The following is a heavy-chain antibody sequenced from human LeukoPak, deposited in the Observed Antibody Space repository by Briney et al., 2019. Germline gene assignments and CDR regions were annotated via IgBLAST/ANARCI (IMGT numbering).Heavy chain of an antibody. Sequence: PSETLSLTCTVSGGSISSYYWSWIRQPPGKGLEWIGYIHYSGSTNYNPSLKSRVTISGDTSQNQFSLKLNSVTAAGTAMYYCARAFGCYPGICGFDIWGQGTMVTVSS. J-gene: IGHJ3*02. CDR3: ARAFGCYPGICGFDI. CDR2: IHYSGST. V-gene: IGHV4-59*01. D-gene: IGHD2-15*01. CDR1: GGSISSYY.